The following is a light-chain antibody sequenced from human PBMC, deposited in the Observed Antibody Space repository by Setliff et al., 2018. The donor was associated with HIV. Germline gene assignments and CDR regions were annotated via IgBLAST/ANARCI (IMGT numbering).Light chain of an antibody. CDR3: SSYTSASTLVYV. CDR1: SRDAGDYDY. CDR2: GVS. Sequence: LTQPASVSGSLGQSITISCTGASRDAGDYDYVSWYQHHPGKVPKLLIYGVSSRPSGVSDRFSGSRTGNTASLTISGLQDDDEADYYCSSYTSASTLVYVFGTGTKV. V-gene: IGLV2-14*01. J-gene: IGLJ1*01.